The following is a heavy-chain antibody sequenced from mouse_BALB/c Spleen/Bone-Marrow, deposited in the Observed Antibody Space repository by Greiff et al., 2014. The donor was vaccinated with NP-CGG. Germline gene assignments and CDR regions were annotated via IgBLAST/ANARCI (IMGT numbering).Heavy chain of an antibody. CDR3: ARDVPLYDVGYFDY. D-gene: IGHD2-14*01. CDR1: GFTFSSFG. Sequence: EVKLEESGGGLVQPGGSRKLSCAASGFTFSSFGMHWVRQAPEKGLEWVAYISSGSSTIYYADTVKGRFTNSRDNPKNTLFLQMTSLRSEDTAMYYCARDVPLYDVGYFDYWGQGTTLTVSS. V-gene: IGHV5-17*02. CDR2: ISSGSSTI. J-gene: IGHJ2*01.